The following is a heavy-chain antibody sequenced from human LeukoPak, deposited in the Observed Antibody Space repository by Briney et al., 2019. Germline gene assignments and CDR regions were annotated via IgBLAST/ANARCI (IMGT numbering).Heavy chain of an antibody. CDR1: GFTFRSFA. J-gene: IGHJ4*02. D-gene: IGHD3-22*01. CDR2: ISGSGDST. V-gene: IGHV3-23*01. Sequence: GGSLRLSCAASGFTFRSFAVSWVRQAPGKGLEWVSVISGSGDSTYYVDSVKGRFTISRDNSKNTLFLQMNSLRAEDTAVYYCAKATMDGGQYYYDSSGGQGTLVTVSS. CDR3: AKATMDGGQYYYDSS.